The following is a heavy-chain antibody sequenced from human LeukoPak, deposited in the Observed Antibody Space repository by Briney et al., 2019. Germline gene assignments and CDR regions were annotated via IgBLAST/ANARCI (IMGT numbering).Heavy chain of an antibody. D-gene: IGHD5-12*01. CDR2: ISYDGSNK. J-gene: IGHJ4*02. CDR3: ARDSGFSGYDIFDY. V-gene: IGHV3-30*04. CDR1: GFTFSSYA. Sequence: GRSLRLSCAASGFTFSSYAMHWVRQAPGKGLEWVAVISYDGSNKYYADSVKGRFTISRDNSKNTLYLQMNSLRAEDTAVYYCARDSGFSGYDIFDYWGQGTLVTVSS.